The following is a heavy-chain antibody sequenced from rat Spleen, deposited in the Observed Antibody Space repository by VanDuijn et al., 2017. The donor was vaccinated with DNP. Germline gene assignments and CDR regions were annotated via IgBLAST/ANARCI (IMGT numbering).Heavy chain of an antibody. Sequence: EVQLQESGSGLVKPSQSLPLNCSVTGYSITPNFWGWIRKFPGNKMEYIGHISYSGSTNYNPSLKSRISITRDTSKNHFFLQLNSVTTEDTATYYCARWTRYFDSWGQGVLVTVSS. CDR1: GYSITPNF. CDR3: ARWTRYFDS. CDR2: ISYSGST. J-gene: IGHJ2*01. D-gene: IGHD1-7*01. V-gene: IGHV3-1*01.